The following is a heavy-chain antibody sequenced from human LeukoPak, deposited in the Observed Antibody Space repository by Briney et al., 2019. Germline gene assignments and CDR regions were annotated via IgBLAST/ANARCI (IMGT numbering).Heavy chain of an antibody. J-gene: IGHJ4*02. CDR2: IYSSGST. Sequence: SETLSLTCTVSGGSISTFYWSWIRQPPGKGLEWIGYIYSSGSTKYNPSLKSRVTMSVDTSKNQFSLKLSSVTAADTAVYFCAREGTTGWAFWGQGTLVTVSS. CDR1: GGSISTFY. CDR3: AREGTTGWAF. D-gene: IGHD1-1*01. V-gene: IGHV4-59*01.